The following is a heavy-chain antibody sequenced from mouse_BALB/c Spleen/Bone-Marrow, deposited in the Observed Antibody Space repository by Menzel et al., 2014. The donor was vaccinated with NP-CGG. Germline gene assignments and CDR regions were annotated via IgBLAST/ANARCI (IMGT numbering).Heavy chain of an antibody. D-gene: IGHD2-14*01. J-gene: IGHJ4*01. Sequence: VKVVESGPGLVQPSQSLSITCTVSGFSLTSYGVHWVRQSPGKGLEWLGVIWSGGSTDYNAAFISRLSISKDNSKSQVFSKMNSLQANDTAIYYCARNGGAYYRYYYAMDYWGQGTSVTVSS. CDR2: IWSGGST. V-gene: IGHV2-2*02. CDR3: ARNGGAYYRYYYAMDY. CDR1: GFSLTSYG.